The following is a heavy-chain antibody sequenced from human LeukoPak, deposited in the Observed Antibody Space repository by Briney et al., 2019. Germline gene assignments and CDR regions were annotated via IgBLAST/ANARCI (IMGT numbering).Heavy chain of an antibody. D-gene: IGHD3-10*01. Sequence: GGSLRLSCAASGFTFSSYNMNWVRQAPGKGLEWVSSISSTSSYIYYADSVKGRFTISRDNSKNTLYLQMNSLRGEDTAVYYCAKDLHGSGSHYKPNWFDPWGQGALVTVSS. J-gene: IGHJ5*02. CDR3: AKDLHGSGSHYKPNWFDP. CDR1: GFTFSSYN. CDR2: ISSTSSYI. V-gene: IGHV3-21*01.